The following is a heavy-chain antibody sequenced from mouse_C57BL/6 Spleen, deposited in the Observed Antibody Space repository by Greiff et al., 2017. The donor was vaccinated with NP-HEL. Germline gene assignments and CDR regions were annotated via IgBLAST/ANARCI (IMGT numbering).Heavy chain of an antibody. Sequence: QVQLKQPGAELVKPGASVKLSCKASGYTFTSYWMHWVKQRPGQGLEWIGMIHPNSGSTNYNEKFKSKATLTVDKSSSTAYMQLSSLTSEDSAVYYCARAIDYYGSSYEAMDYWGQGTSVTVSS. V-gene: IGHV1-64*01. CDR3: ARAIDYYGSSYEAMDY. CDR1: GYTFTSYW. D-gene: IGHD1-1*01. J-gene: IGHJ4*01. CDR2: IHPNSGST.